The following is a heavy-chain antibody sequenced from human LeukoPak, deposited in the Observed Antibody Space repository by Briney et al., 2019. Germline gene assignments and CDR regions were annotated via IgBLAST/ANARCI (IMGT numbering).Heavy chain of an antibody. V-gene: IGHV3-9*01. CDR2: ISWNSGSI. D-gene: IGHD1-26*01. Sequence: GGSLRLSCAAWGFTFDDYDMHWVGQAPGKALEWVSGISWNSGSIGYADSVKGRFTISRDNAKNSLYLQMNSLRAEDTALYYCAKDKYGSYSANFDYWGQGTLVTVSS. CDR1: GFTFDDYD. J-gene: IGHJ4*02. CDR3: AKDKYGSYSANFDY.